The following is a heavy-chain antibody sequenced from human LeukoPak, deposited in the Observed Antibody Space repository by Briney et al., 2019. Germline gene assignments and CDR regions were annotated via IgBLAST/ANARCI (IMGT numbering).Heavy chain of an antibody. Sequence: SETLSLTCTVSGDSINSLDLWSWVRQPPGKGLEWIGEVYLSGTTHSNPSVKSRVTISIDKSKNQFFLNLSSVTAADTAVYYCAGLVGRYSSGLYYYYFDYWGQGTLVTVSS. CDR3: AGLVGRYSSGLYYYYFDY. D-gene: IGHD3-22*01. CDR2: VYLSGTT. J-gene: IGHJ4*02. CDR1: GDSINSLDL. V-gene: IGHV4-4*02.